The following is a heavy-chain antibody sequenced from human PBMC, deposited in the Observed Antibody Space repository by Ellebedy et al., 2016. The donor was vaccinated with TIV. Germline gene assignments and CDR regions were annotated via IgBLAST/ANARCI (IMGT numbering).Heavy chain of an antibody. V-gene: IGHV4-59*08. CDR3: ARQRIRWRGMDV. CDR1: GGSISSYY. D-gene: IGHD4-23*01. J-gene: IGHJ6*02. CDR2: IYYSGST. Sequence: MPGGSLRLSCTVSGGSISSYYWSWIRQPPGKGLEWIGYIYYSGSTNYNPSLKSRVTISVDTSKNQFSLKLSSVTAADTAVYYCARQRIRWRGMDVWGQGTTVTVSS.